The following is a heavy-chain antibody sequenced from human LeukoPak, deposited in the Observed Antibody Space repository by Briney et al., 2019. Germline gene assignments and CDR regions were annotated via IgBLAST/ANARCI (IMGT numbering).Heavy chain of an antibody. D-gene: IGHD6-19*01. CDR3: AREFYSGGWIP. CDR1: GFTFTSYW. J-gene: IGHJ5*02. CDR2: IKQDGSQK. V-gene: IGHV3-7*01. Sequence: GGSLRLSCAASGFTFTSYWMSWVRQAPGKGLEWVANIKQDGSQKNYVDSAKGRFTISRDNAKNSVYLQMNSLRVEDTAVYYCAREFYSGGWIPWGQGTLVTVSS.